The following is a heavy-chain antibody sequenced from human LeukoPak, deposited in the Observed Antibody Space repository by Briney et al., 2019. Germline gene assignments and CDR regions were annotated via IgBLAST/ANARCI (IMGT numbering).Heavy chain of an antibody. CDR2: ISYDGSNK. CDR3: ARVGDTVMAQPVDY. D-gene: IGHD5-18*01. J-gene: IGHJ4*02. Sequence: GGSLRLSCAASGFTFSSYGMHWVRQAPGKGLEWVAVISYDGSNKYYADSVKGRFTISRDNSKNTLYLQMNSLRAEDTAVYYCARVGDTVMAQPVDYWGQGTLVTVSS. CDR1: GFTFSSYG. V-gene: IGHV3-30*03.